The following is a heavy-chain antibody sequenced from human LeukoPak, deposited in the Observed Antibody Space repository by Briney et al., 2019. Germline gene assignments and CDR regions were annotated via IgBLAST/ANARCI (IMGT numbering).Heavy chain of an antibody. CDR2: INPGDSNI. J-gene: IGHJ4*02. V-gene: IGHV5-51*01. CDR1: GYIFTSYW. Sequence: PGESLKISCKCSGYIFTSYWISWVRQMPGKGLEWMGIINPGDSNIGYSPSFQGQVTISADKSVSTAYLQWSSLKASDAAMYFCARPRRAERDEYYWGRGTLVTVSS. D-gene: IGHD1-1*01. CDR3: ARPRRAERDEYY.